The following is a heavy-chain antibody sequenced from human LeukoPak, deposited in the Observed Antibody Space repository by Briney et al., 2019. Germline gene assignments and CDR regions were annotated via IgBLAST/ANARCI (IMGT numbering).Heavy chain of an antibody. J-gene: IGHJ6*03. CDR1: GFTFSSYW. V-gene: IGHV3-74*01. CDR2: INSDGSST. CDR3: ARALRLGYCSSTSCYTDYMDV. D-gene: IGHD2-2*02. Sequence: GGSLRLSCAASGFTFSSYWMHWVRHAPGKGLVWVSRINSDGSSTSYADSVKGRFTISRDNAKNTLYLQMNSLRAEDTAVCYCARALRLGYCSSTSCYTDYMDVWGKGTTVTVSS.